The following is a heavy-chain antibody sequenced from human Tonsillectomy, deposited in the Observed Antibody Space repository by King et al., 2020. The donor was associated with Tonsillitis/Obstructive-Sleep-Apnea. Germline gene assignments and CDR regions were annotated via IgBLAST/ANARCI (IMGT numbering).Heavy chain of an antibody. CDR2: IYYSGST. CDR3: AGFPGGYSSGPLYYFAY. D-gene: IGHD5-18*01. CDR1: GGSISSGGYY. V-gene: IGHV4-31*03. Sequence: QLQESGPGLVKPSQTLSLTCTVSGGSISSGGYYWSWIRQHPGKGLEWIGYIYYSGSTYYNPSLKSRVTISVDTSKNQFSLKLSTVTAADTAVYYCAGFPGGYSSGPLYYFAYWGQGTLVTVSS. J-gene: IGHJ4*02.